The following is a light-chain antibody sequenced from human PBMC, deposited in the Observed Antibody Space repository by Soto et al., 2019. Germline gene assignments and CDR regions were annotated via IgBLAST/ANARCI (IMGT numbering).Light chain of an antibody. CDR1: QTITGSY. Sequence: EIVLTQSPGILSLSPGERATLSCRASQTITGSYLAWYQQKPGQAPRLLIYGASIRATGIPDRFSGSGSGTDLTLTISRLEPEDFAVYYCQQYGSSPRTFGQGTKVEIK. V-gene: IGKV3-20*01. CDR3: QQYGSSPRT. J-gene: IGKJ1*01. CDR2: GAS.